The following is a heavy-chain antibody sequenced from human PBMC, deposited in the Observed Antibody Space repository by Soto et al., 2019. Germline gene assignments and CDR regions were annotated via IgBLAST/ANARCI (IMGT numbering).Heavy chain of an antibody. Sequence: QTLSLTCAISGDSVSSNSAAWNWIRQSPSRGLEWLGRTYYRSKWYNDYAVSVKSRITINPDTSKNQFSLQLNSVTPEDTAVYYCARAPRYICGGTGDDAFYICCQGTVLTVS. V-gene: IGHV6-1*01. CDR2: TYYRSKWYN. CDR1: GDSVSSNSAA. J-gene: IGHJ3*02. CDR3: ARAPRYICGGTGDDAFYI. D-gene: IGHD7-27*01.